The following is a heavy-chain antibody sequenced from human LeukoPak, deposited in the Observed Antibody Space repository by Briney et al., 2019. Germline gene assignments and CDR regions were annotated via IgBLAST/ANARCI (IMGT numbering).Heavy chain of an antibody. J-gene: IGHJ4*02. D-gene: IGHD3-16*02. CDR1: RFTFTACW. V-gene: IGHV3-7*03. CDR3: AKLNTHGVYGVIDY. CDR2: TKQDGSEK. Sequence: GGSLRLSCAASRFTFTACWMSWVRQAPGKGLEWVANTKQDGSEKYYMDSVKGRFTISRDNAKNSLYLQMNSLRAEDTALYYCAKLNTHGVYGVIDYWGQGTLVTVSS.